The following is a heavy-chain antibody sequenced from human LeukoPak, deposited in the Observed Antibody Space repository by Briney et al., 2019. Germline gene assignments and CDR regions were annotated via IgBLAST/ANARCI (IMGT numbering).Heavy chain of an antibody. CDR2: IIPIFGTA. CDR3: ARDGPSITGTTWFDP. CDR1: GGTFSSYA. J-gene: IGHJ5*02. Sequence: GASVKVSCKASGGTFSSYAISWVRQAPGQGLEWMGGIIPIFGTANYAQKFQGRVTITADKSTSTAYMELSSLRSEDTAVYYCARDGPSITGTTWFDPWGQGTLVTVSS. D-gene: IGHD1-7*01. V-gene: IGHV1-69*06.